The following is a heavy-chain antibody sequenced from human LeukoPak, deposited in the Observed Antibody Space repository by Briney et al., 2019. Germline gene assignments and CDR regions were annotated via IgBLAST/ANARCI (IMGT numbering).Heavy chain of an antibody. J-gene: IGHJ6*02. Sequence: ASVKVSCKAAGYTFTSYGISWVRQAPGQGLEWMGWIGADNGNTNYAQKLQGRVTMTPDTSTSTAYMELRSLSSDDTAGYYCARMGDYGDYGTAALGMDVWGQGTTVTVSS. D-gene: IGHD4-17*01. CDR2: IGADNGNT. CDR1: GYTFTSYG. CDR3: ARMGDYGDYGTAALGMDV. V-gene: IGHV1-18*01.